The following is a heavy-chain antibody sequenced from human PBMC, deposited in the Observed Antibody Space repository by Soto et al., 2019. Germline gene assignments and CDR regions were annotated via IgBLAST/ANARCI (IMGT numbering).Heavy chain of an antibody. D-gene: IGHD3-10*01. J-gene: IGHJ6*02. CDR1: GFTFSSYG. CDR3: AKDRKRTGYYGMDV. V-gene: IGHV3-30*18. Sequence: QVQLVESGGGVVQPGRSLRLSCAASGFTFSSYGMHWVRQAPGKGLEWVAVISYDGSNKYYADSVKGRFTISRDNSKNPLYLQMNSLRAEDTAVYYCAKDRKRTGYYGMDVWGQGTTVTVSS. CDR2: ISYDGSNK.